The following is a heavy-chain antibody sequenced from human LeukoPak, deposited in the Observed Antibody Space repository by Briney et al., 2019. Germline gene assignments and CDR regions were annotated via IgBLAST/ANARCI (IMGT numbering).Heavy chain of an antibody. Sequence: ASAKVSCKASGYTFTSYYMHWVRQAPGQGLEWMGIINPSGGSTSYAQKFQGRVTMTRDTSTSTVYMELSSLRSEDTAVYYCARDGTYYYDSSGYPFDPWGQGTLVTVSS. CDR1: GYTFTSYY. CDR2: INPSGGST. D-gene: IGHD3-22*01. V-gene: IGHV1-46*03. J-gene: IGHJ5*02. CDR3: ARDGTYYYDSSGYPFDP.